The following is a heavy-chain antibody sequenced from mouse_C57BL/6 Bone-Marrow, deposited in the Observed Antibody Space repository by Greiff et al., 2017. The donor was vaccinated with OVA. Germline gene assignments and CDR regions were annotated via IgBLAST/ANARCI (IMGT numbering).Heavy chain of an antibody. CDR1: GYTFTDYE. D-gene: IGHD1-1*01. Sequence: QVQLKESGAELVRPGASVTLSCKASGYTFTDYEMHWVKQTPVHGLEWIGAIDPETGGTAYNQKFKGKAILTADKSSSTAYMELRSLTSEDSAVYYCTREYYGSSPAWFAYWGQGTLVTVSA. J-gene: IGHJ3*01. CDR2: IDPETGGT. V-gene: IGHV1-15*01. CDR3: TREYYGSSPAWFAY.